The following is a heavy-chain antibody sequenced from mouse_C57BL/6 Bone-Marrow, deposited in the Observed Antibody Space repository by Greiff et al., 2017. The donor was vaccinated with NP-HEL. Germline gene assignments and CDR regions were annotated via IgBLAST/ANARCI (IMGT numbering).Heavy chain of an antibody. Sequence: QVQLQQPGAGLVKPGASVKVSCKASGYTFTSYWMHWVRQRPGQGLEWIGRIHPSDSDTNYNHKFKGKATLTVSRSACTDDMQLSSMTSDDSAVDYYAIGSWDAYGGRGKRVTVTA. CDR1: GYTFTSYW. V-gene: IGHV1-74*01. D-gene: IGHD1-1*02. CDR2: IHPSDSDT. CDR3: AIGSWDAY. J-gene: IGHJ3*01.